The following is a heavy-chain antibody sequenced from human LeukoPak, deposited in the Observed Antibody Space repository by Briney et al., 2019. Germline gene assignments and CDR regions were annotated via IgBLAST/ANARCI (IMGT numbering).Heavy chain of an antibody. Sequence: PGGSLRLSCAASGFTFSSYAMSWVRQAPGKGLEWVSAISGSGGSTYYADSVKGRFTISRDNSKSTLYLQMNSLRAEDTAVYYCAKDPSATSGNWFDPWGQGTLVTVSS. V-gene: IGHV3-23*01. J-gene: IGHJ5*02. D-gene: IGHD3-10*01. CDR2: ISGSGGST. CDR3: AKDPSATSGNWFDP. CDR1: GFTFSSYA.